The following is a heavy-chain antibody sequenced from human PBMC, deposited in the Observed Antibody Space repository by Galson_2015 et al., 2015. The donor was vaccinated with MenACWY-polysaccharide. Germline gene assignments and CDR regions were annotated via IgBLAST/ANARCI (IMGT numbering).Heavy chain of an antibody. Sequence: SLRLSCAASGFTFRSSEMTWVRQAPGKGLEWLSYISSSAGTTYYADSVRGRFTISRDNAKTSLYLQMNSLRAEDTAVYYCARVPGVGYGHVFDYWGQGTLVTVSS. CDR2: ISSSAGTT. CDR3: ARVPGVGYGHVFDY. D-gene: IGHD5-18*01. V-gene: IGHV3-48*03. J-gene: IGHJ4*02. CDR1: GFTFRSSE.